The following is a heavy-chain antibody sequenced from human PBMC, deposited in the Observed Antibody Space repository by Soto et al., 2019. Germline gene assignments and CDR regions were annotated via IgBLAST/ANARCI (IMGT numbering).Heavy chain of an antibody. CDR3: ASRRSRGRSLLFDP. CDR1: GASISSGDYC. CDR2: IYYSGST. V-gene: IGHV4-30-4*01. Sequence: SETLSLTCPVSGASISSGDYCSSWIRQPPGKGLEWIGYIYYSGSTYYNPSLKSRVTISVDTSKNQFSLKLSSVTAADTAVYYCASRRSRGRSLLFDPWGQGTLVTVSS. D-gene: IGHD3-16*01. J-gene: IGHJ5*02.